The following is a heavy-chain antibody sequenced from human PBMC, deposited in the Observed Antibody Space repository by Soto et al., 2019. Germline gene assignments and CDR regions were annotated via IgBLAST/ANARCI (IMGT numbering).Heavy chain of an antibody. D-gene: IGHD5-18*01. J-gene: IGHJ4*02. CDR1: GYTFTSYY. CDR3: ARDTSPLRGYRDFDY. Sequence: ASVKVSCKASGYTFTSYYMHWVRQAPGQGLEWMGIINPSGGSTSYAQKFQGRVTMTRDTSTSTVYMELSSLRSEDTAVYYCARDTSPLRGYRDFDYWGQGTLVTV. CDR2: INPSGGST. V-gene: IGHV1-46*01.